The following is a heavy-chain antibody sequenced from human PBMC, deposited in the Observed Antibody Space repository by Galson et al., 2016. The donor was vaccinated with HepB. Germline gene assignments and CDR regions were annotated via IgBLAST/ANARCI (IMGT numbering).Heavy chain of an antibody. J-gene: IGHJ6*02. Sequence: SLRLSCAASGFTFTNYGMQWVRQAPGKGLEWVALIWYDGRNKNYADSVKGRFTISRDNSKNTLYLQMNGLRAEDTAVYYCAKGGGWSMDAWGQGATVTVSS. CDR3: AKGGGWSMDA. V-gene: IGHV3-33*06. D-gene: IGHD2-15*01. CDR1: GFTFTNYG. CDR2: IWYDGRNK.